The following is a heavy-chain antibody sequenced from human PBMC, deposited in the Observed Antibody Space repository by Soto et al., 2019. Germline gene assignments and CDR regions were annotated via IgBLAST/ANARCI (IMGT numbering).Heavy chain of an antibody. D-gene: IGHD3-22*01. J-gene: IGHJ4*02. V-gene: IGHV4-34*01. Sequence: SETLSLTCSVSGDSISPYYWNWIRQPPGKGLEWIGEINHSGSTNYNPSLKSRVTISVDTSKNQFSLKLSSVTAADTAVYYCASGYYYANDYWGQGTLVTVSS. CDR3: ASGYYYANDY. CDR2: INHSGST. CDR1: GDSISPYY.